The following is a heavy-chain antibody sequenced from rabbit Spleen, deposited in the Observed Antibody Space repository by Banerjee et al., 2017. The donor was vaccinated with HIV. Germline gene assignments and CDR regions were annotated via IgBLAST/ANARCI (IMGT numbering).Heavy chain of an antibody. Sequence: QLKESGGGLVQPGGSLKLSCKASGFDFTNYYMSWVRQAPGKGLEWIGYIDPVFGSAYYASWVNGRFSISRENTQNTVSLQLNSLTAADTATYFCARGGGLWGPGTLVTVS. J-gene: IGHJ4*01. V-gene: IGHV1S7*01. CDR2: IDPVFGSA. CDR3: ARGGGL. CDR1: GFDFTNYY.